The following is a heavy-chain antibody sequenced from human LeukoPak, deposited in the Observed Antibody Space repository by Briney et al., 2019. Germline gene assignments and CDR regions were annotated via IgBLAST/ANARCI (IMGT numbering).Heavy chain of an antibody. CDR1: GFTFSRHG. Sequence: GRSLRLSCAPSGFTFSRHGMHWVRQAPGKGLEWVAIISNDGSRKYYAHSVEGRFTISRDNSKNTLYQQMDSLRAEDTAVYYCARDTDYGGNSVVDFSGGQGTLVTVSS. V-gene: IGHV3-30*03. CDR3: ARDTDYGGNSVVDFS. J-gene: IGHJ4*02. D-gene: IGHD4-23*01. CDR2: ISNDGSRK.